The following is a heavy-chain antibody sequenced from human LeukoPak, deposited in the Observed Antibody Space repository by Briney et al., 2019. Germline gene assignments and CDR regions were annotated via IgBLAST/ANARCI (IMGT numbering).Heavy chain of an antibody. Sequence: PGGSLRLSCEASGFTVSSNHMNWVRQAPGKGLEWVSVIFSGGDTSYADSVKGRFTISRDSSKNTLFLQMNSLTPEDTAVYYCMRQGLGGAGRWGQGTLVTVSS. D-gene: IGHD6-19*01. V-gene: IGHV3-66*02. J-gene: IGHJ4*02. CDR1: GFTVSSNH. CDR3: MRQGLGGAGR. CDR2: IFSGGDT.